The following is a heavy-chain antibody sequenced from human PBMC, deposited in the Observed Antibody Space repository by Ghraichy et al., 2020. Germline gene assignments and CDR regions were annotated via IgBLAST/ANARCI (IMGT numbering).Heavy chain of an antibody. CDR1: GGSFSGYY. V-gene: IGHV4-34*01. CDR2: INHSGST. CDR3: ARGMKFAGYSSGWYFDY. J-gene: IGHJ4*02. D-gene: IGHD6-19*01. Sequence: SETLSLTCAVYGGSFSGYYWSWIRQPPGKGLEWIGEINHSGSTNYNPSLKSRVTISVDTSKNQFSLKLSSVTAADTAVYYCARGMKFAGYSSGWYFDYWGQGTLVTVSS.